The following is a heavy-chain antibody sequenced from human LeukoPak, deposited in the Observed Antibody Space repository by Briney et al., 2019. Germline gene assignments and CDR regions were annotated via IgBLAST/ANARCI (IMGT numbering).Heavy chain of an antibody. CDR1: GGTFSSYA. D-gene: IGHD6-19*01. V-gene: IGHV1-69*13. Sequence: ASVKVSFKASGGTFSSYAISWVRQAPGQGLEWMGGIIPIFGTATYAQKFQGRVSITADTAYMELSSLRAEDTAVYYCARDQFLGSSGWKDYWGQGTLVTVSS. CDR3: ARDQFLGSSGWKDY. J-gene: IGHJ4*02. CDR2: IIPIFGTA.